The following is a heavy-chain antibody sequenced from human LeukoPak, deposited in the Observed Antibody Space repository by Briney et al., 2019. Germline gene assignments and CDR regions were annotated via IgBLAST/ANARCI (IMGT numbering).Heavy chain of an antibody. J-gene: IGHJ6*03. CDR2: IYYSGST. D-gene: IGHD3-10*01. V-gene: IGHV4-39*02. CDR3: ARDWNGSGKAAINYYNYYYMDV. Sequence: PSETLSLTCTVSGGSISSSSYYWGWIRQPPGKGLEWIGRIYYSGSTYYNPSLKSRVTISVDTSKNQFSLKLSSVTAADTAAYYCARDWNGSGKAAINYYNYYYMDVWGKGTTVTVSS. CDR1: GGSISSSSYY.